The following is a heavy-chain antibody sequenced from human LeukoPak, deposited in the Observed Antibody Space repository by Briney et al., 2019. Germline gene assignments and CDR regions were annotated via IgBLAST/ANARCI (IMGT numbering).Heavy chain of an antibody. V-gene: IGHV3-11*01. CDR2: ISSSGSTI. Sequence: GGSLRLSCAASGFTFSDYYMSWIRQAPGKGLEWVSYISSSGSTIYYADSVKGRFTISRDNAKNSLYLQMNSLRAEDTAVYYCARDGAERYYYDSSGYYFDYWGQGTLVTASS. CDR1: GFTFSDYY. CDR3: ARDGAERYYYDSSGYYFDY. J-gene: IGHJ4*02. D-gene: IGHD3-22*01.